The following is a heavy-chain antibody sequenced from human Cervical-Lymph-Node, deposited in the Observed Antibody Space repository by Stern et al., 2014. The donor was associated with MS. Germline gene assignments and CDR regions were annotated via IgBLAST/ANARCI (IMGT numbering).Heavy chain of an antibody. Sequence: VQLVESGGGVGQPGRSLRLSCAASGFSFSNYAVHWVRQAPGKGLEWVAVASYDGNKYSADSVKGRFTVSRDNSKNALYLQMNSLRTEDTAVYYCARDRGIDDAFDLWGQGTMVTVSA. CDR3: ARDRGIDDAFDL. D-gene: IGHD3-10*01. CDR2: ASYDGNK. J-gene: IGHJ3*01. V-gene: IGHV3-30*01. CDR1: GFSFSNYA.